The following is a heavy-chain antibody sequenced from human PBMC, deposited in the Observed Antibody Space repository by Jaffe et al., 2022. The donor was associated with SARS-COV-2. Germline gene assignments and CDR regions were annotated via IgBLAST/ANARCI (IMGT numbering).Heavy chain of an antibody. V-gene: IGHV1-2*02. CDR3: ARKLLWFGEGPDAFDI. CDR1: GYTFTGYY. Sequence: QVQLVQSGAEVKKPGASVKVSCKASGYTFTGYYMHWVRQAPGQGLEWMGWINPNSGGTNYAQKFQGRVTMTRDTSISTAYMELSRLRSDDTAVYYCARKLLWFGEGPDAFDIWGQGTMVTVSS. CDR2: INPNSGGT. J-gene: IGHJ3*02. D-gene: IGHD3-10*01.